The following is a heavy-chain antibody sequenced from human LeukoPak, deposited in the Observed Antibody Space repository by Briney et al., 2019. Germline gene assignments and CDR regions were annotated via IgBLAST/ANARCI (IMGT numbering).Heavy chain of an antibody. CDR1: GGFISSSNYY. D-gene: IGHD3-22*01. V-gene: IGHV4-39*01. Sequence: SETLSLTCSVSGGFISSSNYYWGWVRQPPGKGLEWIGSIYYSGSTYYNPFLKSRLTISVDTSKNQFSLKLNSVTAADTAVYYCASLNYDDGKAHLYQFYMDVWGKGTTVTVSS. J-gene: IGHJ6*03. CDR2: IYYSGST. CDR3: ASLNYDDGKAHLYQFYMDV.